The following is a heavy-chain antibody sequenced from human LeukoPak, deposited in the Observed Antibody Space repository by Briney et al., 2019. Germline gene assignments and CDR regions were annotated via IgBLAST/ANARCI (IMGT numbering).Heavy chain of an antibody. D-gene: IGHD3-9*01. Sequence: GGSLRLSCAASGFTFSSYATSWVRQAPGKGLEWVSAISGSGGSTYYADSVKGRFTISRDNSKNTLYLQLNSLRAEDTAVYYCAKDLVDGWFDPWGQGTLVTVSS. V-gene: IGHV3-23*01. CDR2: ISGSGGST. CDR3: AKDLVDGWFDP. J-gene: IGHJ5*02. CDR1: GFTFSSYA.